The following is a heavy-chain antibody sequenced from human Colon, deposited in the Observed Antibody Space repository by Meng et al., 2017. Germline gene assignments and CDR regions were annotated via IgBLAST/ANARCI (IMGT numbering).Heavy chain of an antibody. J-gene: IGHJ5*02. V-gene: IGHV4-30-4*01. D-gene: IGHD4-17*01. Sequence: QVQRRGAGPGLVQPSQTLSLTCTVSGGSISSGDYYWSWIRQPPGKGLEWIGYIYYSGSTYSNASLKSRVTISIDRSKNQFSLKLSSVTAADTAVYYCARDRKHYGERGWFDPWGQGTLVTVSS. CDR2: IYYSGST. CDR1: GGSISSGDYY. CDR3: ARDRKHYGERGWFDP.